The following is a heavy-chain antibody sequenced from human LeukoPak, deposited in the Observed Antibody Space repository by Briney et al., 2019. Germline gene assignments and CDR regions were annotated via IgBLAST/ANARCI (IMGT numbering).Heavy chain of an antibody. CDR2: INPNSGGT. CDR1: GYTFTGYY. Sequence: ASVKVSCKASGYTFTGYYMHWVRQAPGQGLEWMGWINPNSGGTNYAQKFQGRVTMTRDTSISTAYMELSRLRSDDTAIYYCARQCCRGASPGFDPWGQGTLVTVSS. D-gene: IGHD3-10*01. V-gene: IGHV1-2*02. CDR3: ARQCCRGASPGFDP. J-gene: IGHJ5*02.